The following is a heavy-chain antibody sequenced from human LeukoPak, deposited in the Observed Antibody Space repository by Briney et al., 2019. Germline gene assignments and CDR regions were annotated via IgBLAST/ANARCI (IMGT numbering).Heavy chain of an antibody. CDR2: ISAYNGNT. D-gene: IGHD2-2*01. J-gene: IGHJ5*02. CDR1: GYTFTSYG. V-gene: IGHV1-18*01. Sequence: ASVKVSCKASGYTFTSYGISWVRQAPGQGLEWMGWISAYNGNTNHAQKLQGRVTMTTDTSTSTAYMELRSLRSDDTAVYYCARDSDCSSTSCYMNWFDPWGQGTLVTVSS. CDR3: ARDSDCSSTSCYMNWFDP.